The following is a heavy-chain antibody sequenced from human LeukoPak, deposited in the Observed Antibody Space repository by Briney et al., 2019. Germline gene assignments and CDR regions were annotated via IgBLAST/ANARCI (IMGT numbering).Heavy chain of an antibody. CDR3: ATYWAEHDATEDAFEI. V-gene: IGHV1-2*02. Sequence: ASVNVSCKTSGYTFTIYFIHWVRHAPGQGHEWIGGSNPYSGDTKYAQAFQGRVTLTSDTSISPAYIVVSRQMSGDRAVYHCATYWAEHDATEDAFEICGQR. D-gene: IGHD2-21*01. CDR2: SNPYSGDT. CDR1: GYTFTIYF. J-gene: IGHJ3*02.